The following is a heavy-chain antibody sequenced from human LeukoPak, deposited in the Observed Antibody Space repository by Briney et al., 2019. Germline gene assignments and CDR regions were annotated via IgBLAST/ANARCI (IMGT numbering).Heavy chain of an antibody. CDR2: INPNSGGT. Sequence: GASVKVSCKASGYTFTGYYMHWVRQAPGQGLEWMGRINPNSGGTNYAQKFQGRGTMTRDTSISTAYMELSRLRSDDTAVYYCAKIVGATNEVFDYWGQGTLVTVSS. CDR3: AKIVGATNEVFDY. V-gene: IGHV1-2*06. J-gene: IGHJ4*02. D-gene: IGHD1-26*01. CDR1: GYTFTGYY.